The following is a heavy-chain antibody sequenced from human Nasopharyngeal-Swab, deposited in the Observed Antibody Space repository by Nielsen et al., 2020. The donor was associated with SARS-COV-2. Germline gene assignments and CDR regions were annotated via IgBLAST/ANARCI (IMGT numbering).Heavy chain of an antibody. CDR2: INKDGSEK. Sequence: GSLRLSCAASGLSFSEFWMYWVRQAPGKGLEWVASINKDGSEKYYGDSVRGRFTTSRDNAENSLSLQMNSLRGEDTAVYYCARDRGYYAFDYWGQGILVTVSS. V-gene: IGHV3-7*01. CDR3: ARDRGYYAFDY. D-gene: IGHD5-12*01. CDR1: GLSFSEFW. J-gene: IGHJ4*02.